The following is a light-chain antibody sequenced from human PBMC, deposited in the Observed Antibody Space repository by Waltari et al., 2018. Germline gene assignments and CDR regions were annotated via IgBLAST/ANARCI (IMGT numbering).Light chain of an antibody. V-gene: IGKV3-15*01. Sequence: EIVMTQSPATLSVSPGERVTLSCRASQRVSSNLAWYQQKPGQAPRLLIYGASTRATGIPARFSGSGSGTEFTLTISSLQSEDFAVYYCQQYNNWFWTFGQGTKVEIK. CDR3: QQYNNWFWT. J-gene: IGKJ1*01. CDR1: QRVSSN. CDR2: GAS.